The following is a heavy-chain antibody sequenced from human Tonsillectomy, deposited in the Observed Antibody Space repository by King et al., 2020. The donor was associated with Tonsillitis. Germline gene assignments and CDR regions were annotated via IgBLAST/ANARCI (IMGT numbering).Heavy chain of an antibody. CDR2: ISRSDGTT. CDR1: GFTFSTYA. D-gene: IGHD1-20*01. J-gene: IGHJ2*01. V-gene: IGHV3-23*04. Sequence: VQLVESGGGLVQPGGSLRLSCAASGFTFSTYAMIWVRQAPGKGLEWVSGISRSDGTTHYADSVKGRFTISRDNSKNTLYLQMNSLRAEDTAVYYCAKPLLSSDITYYFDLWGRGTLVTVSS. CDR3: AKPLLSSDITYYFDL.